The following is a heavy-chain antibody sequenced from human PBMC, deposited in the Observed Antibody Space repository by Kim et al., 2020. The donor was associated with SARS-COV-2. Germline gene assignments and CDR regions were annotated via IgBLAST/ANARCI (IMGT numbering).Heavy chain of an antibody. CDR3: AKDILWELEPAGGMDV. CDR2: ISYDGSNK. CDR1: GFTFSSYG. Sequence: GGSLRLSCAASGFTFSSYGMHWVRQAPGKGLEWVAVISYDGSNKYYADSVKGRFTISRDNSKNTLYLQMNSLRAEDTAVYYCAKDILWELEPAGGMDVWGQGTTVTVSS. J-gene: IGHJ6*02. D-gene: IGHD1-1*01. V-gene: IGHV3-30*18.